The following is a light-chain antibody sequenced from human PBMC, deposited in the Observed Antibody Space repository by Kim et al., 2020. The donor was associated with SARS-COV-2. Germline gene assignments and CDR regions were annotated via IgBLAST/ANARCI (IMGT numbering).Light chain of an antibody. J-gene: IGKJ2*03. CDR1: QSVSSN. CDR2: GAS. V-gene: IGKV3-15*01. Sequence: EIVMTQSPATLSVSPGERATLSCRASQSVSSNLAWYQQKPGQAPRLLIYGASTRATGIPARFSGSGSGTEFTLTISSLQSEDFAVYYCQQYNNWTSYSFGNGTKLEI. CDR3: QQYNNWTSYS.